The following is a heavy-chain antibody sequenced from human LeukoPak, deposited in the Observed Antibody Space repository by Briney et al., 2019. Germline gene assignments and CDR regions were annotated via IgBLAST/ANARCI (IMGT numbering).Heavy chain of an antibody. J-gene: IGHJ6*03. Sequence: PGGSLRLSCAASGFTFDDYAMHWVRQAPGKGLEWVSGISWNSGSIGYADSVKGRFTISRDNAKNSLYLQMNSLRAEDTALYYCAKEREEYRAPDYYYYMDVWGKGTTVTVSS. CDR3: AKEREEYRAPDYYYYMDV. V-gene: IGHV3-9*01. CDR2: ISWNSGSI. D-gene: IGHD2-2*01. CDR1: GFTFDDYA.